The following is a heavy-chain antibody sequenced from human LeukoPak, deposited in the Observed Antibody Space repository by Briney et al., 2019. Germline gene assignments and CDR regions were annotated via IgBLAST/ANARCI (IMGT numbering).Heavy chain of an antibody. CDR3: AKWVVVPAASLYYYYGMDV. J-gene: IGHJ6*02. Sequence: GGSLRLSCAASGFTFSNGWMSWVRQAPGKGLEWVSAISGSGGSTYYADSVKGRFTISRDNSKNTLYLQMNSLRAEDTAVYYCAKWVVVPAASLYYYYGMDVWGQGTTVTVSS. CDR1: GFTFSNGW. CDR2: ISGSGGST. V-gene: IGHV3-23*01. D-gene: IGHD2-2*01.